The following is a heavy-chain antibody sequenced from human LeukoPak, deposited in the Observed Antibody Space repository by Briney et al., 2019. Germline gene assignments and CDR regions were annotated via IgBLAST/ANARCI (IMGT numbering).Heavy chain of an antibody. CDR1: AFRFDSFY. CDR3: ARSLIVASEDY. CDR2: ISASGAVP. D-gene: IGHD3-22*01. V-gene: IGHV3-11*04. Sequence: GGSLRLSCAASAFRFDSFYMGWIRQVPGKGLDYIALISASGAVPYYAESVKGRFTISRDNAKNSVSLQMNSLSADDTAVYYCARSLIVASEDYWGQGTLVTVSS. J-gene: IGHJ4*02.